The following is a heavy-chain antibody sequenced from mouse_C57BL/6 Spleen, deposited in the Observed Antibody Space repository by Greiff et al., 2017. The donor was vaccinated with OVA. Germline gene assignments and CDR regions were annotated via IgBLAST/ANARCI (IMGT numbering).Heavy chain of an antibody. CDR1: GFTLSDYG. D-gene: IGHD1-1*01. J-gene: IGHJ3*01. V-gene: IGHV5-17*01. Sequence: DVHLVESGGGLVKPGGSLKLSCAASGFTLSDYGMHWVRQAPEKGLEWVAYISSGSSTIYYADTVKGRFTISRDNAKNTLFLQMTSLRSEDTAMYYCARNYYGSSPGVAYWGQGTLVTVSA. CDR3: ARNYYGSSPGVAY. CDR2: ISSGSSTI.